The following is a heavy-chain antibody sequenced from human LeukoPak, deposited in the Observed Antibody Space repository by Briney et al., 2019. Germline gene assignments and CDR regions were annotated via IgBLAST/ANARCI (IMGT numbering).Heavy chain of an antibody. CDR2: ISGSGGST. CDR3: ARVGGRYGGNSVWSPLIYYYYGMDV. V-gene: IGHV3-23*01. J-gene: IGHJ6*02. D-gene: IGHD4-23*01. CDR1: GFTFSSYA. Sequence: QPGGSLRLSCAASGFTFSSYAMSWVRQAPGKGLEWVSAISGSGGSTYYADSVKGRFTISRDNAKNSLYLQMNSLRAEDTAVYYCARVGGRYGGNSVWSPLIYYYYGMDVWGQGTTVTVSS.